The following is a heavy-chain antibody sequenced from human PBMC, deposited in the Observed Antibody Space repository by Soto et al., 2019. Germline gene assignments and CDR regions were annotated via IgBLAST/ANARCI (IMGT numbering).Heavy chain of an antibody. CDR1: GYTFTTYG. V-gene: IGHV1-18*01. D-gene: IGHD3-3*01. CDR2: ISGYNGNT. Sequence: ASVKVSCKTSGYTFTTYGIHWVRQAPGQGLEWMGWISGYNGNTNYAQKFQDRVTMTTDTSRSVGYLELRSLTFEDTAVYYCARGAHGSGYGVYWG. J-gene: IGHJ4*01. CDR3: ARGAHGSGYGVY.